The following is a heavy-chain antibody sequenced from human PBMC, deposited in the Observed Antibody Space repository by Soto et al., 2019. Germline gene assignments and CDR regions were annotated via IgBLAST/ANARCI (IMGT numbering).Heavy chain of an antibody. V-gene: IGHV3-23*01. CDR1: GFTFSSYA. D-gene: IGHD6-13*01. J-gene: IGHJ6*02. CDR2: ISGSGGST. Sequence: TGGSLRLSCAASGFTFSSYAMSWVRQAPGKGLEWVSAISGSGGSTYYADSVKGRFTISRDNSKNTLYLQMNSLRAEDTAVYYCAKDRGIAAAGTDHYYGMDVWGQGTTVTVSS. CDR3: AKDRGIAAAGTDHYYGMDV.